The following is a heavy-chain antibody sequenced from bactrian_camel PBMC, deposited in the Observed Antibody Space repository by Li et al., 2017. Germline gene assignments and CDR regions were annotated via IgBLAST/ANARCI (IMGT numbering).Heavy chain of an antibody. CDR1: GTFTVPLC. V-gene: IGHV3S53*01. CDR2: IPRNGLP. Sequence: HVQLVESGGDSVQAGGSLRLSCVVTGTFTVPLCMGWYRQGPGQERGEIVRIPRNGLPRYGSSTQGRATISNDDAKNTLYLHMDSLKPEDTAMYYCVADRPFNGYCSRPVVDFAYRGQGTQVTVS. D-gene: IGHD3*01. J-gene: IGHJ4*01. CDR3: VADRPFNGYCSRPVVDFAY.